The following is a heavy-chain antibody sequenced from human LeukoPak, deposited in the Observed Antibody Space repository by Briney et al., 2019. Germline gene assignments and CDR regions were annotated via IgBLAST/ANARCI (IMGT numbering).Heavy chain of an antibody. D-gene: IGHD5-24*01. CDR3: VRGVGVSRFNYFDP. J-gene: IGHJ5*02. Sequence: GGSLRLSCAASGFTFSSFGIHWVRQAPGKGLECVAVIWYDASDRYYADSVKGRFTISRDNSKNTLFLQMNSLRDDDTAVYYCVRGVGVSRFNYFDPWGQGTLVVVSS. CDR1: GFTFSSFG. V-gene: IGHV3-33*01. CDR2: IWYDASDR.